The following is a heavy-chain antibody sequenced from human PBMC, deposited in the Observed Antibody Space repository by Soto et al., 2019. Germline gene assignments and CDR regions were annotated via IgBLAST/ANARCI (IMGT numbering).Heavy chain of an antibody. CDR1: GGTFSSYT. V-gene: IGHV1-69*08. J-gene: IGHJ5*02. Sequence: QVQLVQSGAEVKKPGSSVKVFCKASGGTFSSYTISWVRQAPGQGLEWMGRIIPILGIANYAQKFQGRVTITADKSTSTAYMELSSLRSEDTAVYYCAREIIVVVPAPSHWFDPWGQGTLVTVSS. D-gene: IGHD2-2*01. CDR2: IIPILGIA. CDR3: AREIIVVVPAPSHWFDP.